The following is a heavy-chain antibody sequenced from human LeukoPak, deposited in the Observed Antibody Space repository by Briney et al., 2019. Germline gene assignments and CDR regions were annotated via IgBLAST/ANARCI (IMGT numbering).Heavy chain of an antibody. J-gene: IGHJ4*02. CDR1: GFTFSDYY. V-gene: IGHV4-59*05. D-gene: IGHD3-22*01. Sequence: GSLRLSCAASGFTFSDYYMSWIRQPPGKGLEWIGSIYYSGSTYYNPSLKSRVTISVDTSKNQFSLKLSSVTAADTAVYYCAAYDSSGDWGQGTLVTVSS. CDR3: AAYDSSGD. CDR2: IYYSGST.